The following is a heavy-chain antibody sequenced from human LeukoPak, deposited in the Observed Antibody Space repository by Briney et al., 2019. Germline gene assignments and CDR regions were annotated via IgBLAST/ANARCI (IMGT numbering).Heavy chain of an antibody. Sequence: PETLSLTCTVSGGSISSYYWSWIRQPPGKGLEWIGYIYYSGSTNYNPSLRSRVTISVDTSKNQFSLKLSSVTAADTAVYYCARGGDYVYDAFDIWGQGTMVTVSS. CDR2: IYYSGST. CDR1: GGSISSYY. J-gene: IGHJ3*02. V-gene: IGHV4-59*12. D-gene: IGHD4-17*01. CDR3: ARGGDYVYDAFDI.